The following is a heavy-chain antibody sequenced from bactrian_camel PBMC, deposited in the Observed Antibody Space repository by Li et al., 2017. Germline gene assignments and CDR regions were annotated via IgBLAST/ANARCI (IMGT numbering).Heavy chain of an antibody. CDR3: AADCRLGGSWRQIPLGY. Sequence: HVQLVESGGGSVQAGGSLRLSCVVSGYTYSTKCMGWFRQIPGKEREGVASIYTGGSGTYYADSLKGRFTISRDNAKNTLYLQMNSLKPEDTAMYYCAADCRLGGSWRQIPLGYWGQGTQVTVS. CDR2: IYTGGSGT. CDR1: GYTYSTKC. V-gene: IGHV3S54*01. D-gene: IGHD6*01. J-gene: IGHJ4*01.